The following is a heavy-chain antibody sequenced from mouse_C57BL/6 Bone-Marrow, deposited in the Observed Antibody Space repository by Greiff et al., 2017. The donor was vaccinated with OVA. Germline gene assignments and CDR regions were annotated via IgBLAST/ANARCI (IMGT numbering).Heavy chain of an antibody. V-gene: IGHV1-9*01. CDR3: ARDDYDPRWYFDV. J-gene: IGHJ1*03. CDR2: ILPGSGST. CDR1: GYTFTGYW. Sequence: QVQLQPSGAELMKPGASVKLSCKATGYTFTGYWIEGVKQRPGHGLEGLGEILPGSGSTNYNEKFKRKATFTADTSSNTAYMQLSSLTTEDSAIYYCARDDYDPRWYFDVWGTGTTVTVSS. D-gene: IGHD2-4*01.